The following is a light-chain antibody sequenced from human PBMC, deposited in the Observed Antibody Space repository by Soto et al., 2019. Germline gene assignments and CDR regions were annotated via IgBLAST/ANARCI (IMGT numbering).Light chain of an antibody. CDR3: QQRFSVTIT. CDR2: SAS. CDR1: QSIAGY. J-gene: IGKJ5*01. V-gene: IGKV1-39*01. Sequence: IQMTQSPSSLYSSFGDRVTITCRASQSIAGYLSWYQQRPGKAPKFLIYSASSLQRGVPSRFSVSVSGTDCSLTINGLQQEDCSTYVGQQRFSVTITFCQGTRLEIK.